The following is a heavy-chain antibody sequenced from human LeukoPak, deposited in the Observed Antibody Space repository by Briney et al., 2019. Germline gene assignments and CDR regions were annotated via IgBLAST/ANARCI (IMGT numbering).Heavy chain of an antibody. CDR3: AREHSGYDFPGRDYYYMDV. CDR1: GFTFNNYN. CDR2: ISSISSSYI. V-gene: IGHV3-21*01. Sequence: GGSLRLSCAASGFTFNNYNMNWVRQAPGKGLEWVSSISSISSSYIYYADAVKGRFTISRDNARNSLYLQMSSLRAEDTAVYYCAREHSGYDFPGRDYYYMDVWSKGTTVTVSS. D-gene: IGHD5-12*01. J-gene: IGHJ6*03.